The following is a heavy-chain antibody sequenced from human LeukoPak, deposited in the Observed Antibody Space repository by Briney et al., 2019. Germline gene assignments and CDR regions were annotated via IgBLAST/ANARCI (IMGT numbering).Heavy chain of an antibody. CDR1: GYTFTSYD. CDR3: ATPGADYGDLDY. CDR2: MNPNSGNT. J-gene: IGHJ4*02. D-gene: IGHD4-17*01. V-gene: IGHV1-8*01. Sequence: GASVKVSCKASGYTFTSYDINWVRQATGQGLEWMGWMNPNSGNTGYAQKFQGRVTMTRNTSISTAYMELSSLRSEDTAVYYCATPGADYGDLDYWGQGTLVTVSS.